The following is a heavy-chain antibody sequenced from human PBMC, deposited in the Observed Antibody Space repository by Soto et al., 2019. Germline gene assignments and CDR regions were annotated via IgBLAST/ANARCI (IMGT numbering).Heavy chain of an antibody. J-gene: IGHJ5*01. CDR2: ISYDGSNK. D-gene: IGHD6-19*01. CDR3: ARYGGSSGWFDY. CDR1: GFTFSSYA. Sequence: QVQLVESGGGVVQPGRSLRLSCAASGFTFSSYAMHWVRQAPRKGLEWVAVISYDGSNKYYADSVKGRFTISRDNSKNTLYLQMNSLRAEDTAVYYCARYGGSSGWFDYWGQGTLVTVSS. V-gene: IGHV3-30-3*01.